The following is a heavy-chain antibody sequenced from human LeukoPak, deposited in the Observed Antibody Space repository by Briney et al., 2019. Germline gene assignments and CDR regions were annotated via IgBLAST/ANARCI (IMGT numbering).Heavy chain of an antibody. Sequence: GGSLRLSCAASGFTFSSSAMSWVRQAPGKGLEWVSSISGSGGSTYYADSVKSRFTISRDNSKNTLYLQMNSLRAEDTAVYYCARDYSSSWYYWGQGTLVTVSS. CDR1: GFTFSSSA. V-gene: IGHV3-23*01. CDR2: ISGSGGST. J-gene: IGHJ4*02. CDR3: ARDYSSSWYY. D-gene: IGHD6-13*01.